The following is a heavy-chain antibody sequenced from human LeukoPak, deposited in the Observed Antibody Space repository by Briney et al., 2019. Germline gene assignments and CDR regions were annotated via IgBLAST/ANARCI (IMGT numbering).Heavy chain of an antibody. CDR2: IYYSGST. CDR3: ARTRDGYNPFDY. V-gene: IGHV4-59*01. J-gene: IGHJ4*02. CDR1: GGSISSYY. Sequence: SETLSLTCTVSGGSISSYYWSWIRQPPGKGLEWMAYIYYSGSTNYNPSLKSRVTMSVDTSKNQFSLKLSSVTAADTAVYYCARTRDGYNPFDYWGQGTLVTVSS. D-gene: IGHD5-24*01.